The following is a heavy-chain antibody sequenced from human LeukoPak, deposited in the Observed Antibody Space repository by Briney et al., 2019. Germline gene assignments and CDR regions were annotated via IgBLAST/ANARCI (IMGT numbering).Heavy chain of an antibody. CDR3: ARDRAATITYFDY. Sequence: ASVKVSCKASGYTFTSYDINWVRQAPGQGLEWMGIIDPSGGITSYAQKFQGRVTMTRDTSTSTVYMELSSLRSEDTAVYYCARDRAATITYFDYWGQGTLVTVSS. D-gene: IGHD5-24*01. CDR1: GYTFTSYD. V-gene: IGHV1-46*01. CDR2: IDPSGGIT. J-gene: IGHJ4*02.